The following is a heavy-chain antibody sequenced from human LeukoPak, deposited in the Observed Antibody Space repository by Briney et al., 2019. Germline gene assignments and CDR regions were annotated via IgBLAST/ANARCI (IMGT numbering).Heavy chain of an antibody. D-gene: IGHD3-22*01. CDR3: ARDVYDRSDYYFDY. Sequence: ASVKVSCKASGYTFTSYGIGWVRQAPGQGLEWMGWISAYNGNTNYAQKLQGRVTMTTDTSTSTAYMELRSLRSDDTAVYYCARDVYDRSDYYFDYWGQGTLVTVSS. CDR2: ISAYNGNT. CDR1: GYTFTSYG. V-gene: IGHV1-18*01. J-gene: IGHJ4*02.